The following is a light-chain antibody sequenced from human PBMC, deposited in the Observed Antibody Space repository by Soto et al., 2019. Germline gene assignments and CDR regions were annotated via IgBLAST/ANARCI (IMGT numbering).Light chain of an antibody. J-gene: IGKJ1*01. CDR2: AAS. V-gene: IGKV1-17*01. Sequence: DIQVTQSASSVSPYVGAKVTIPCGASQGVRSDLGWYQRKPGKAPKRLIYAASSLQSGVPSRFSGSGPGTEFTLTISSLQPDDFATYYCQHYNSYSEAFAQGTKVAIK. CDR1: QGVRSD. CDR3: QHYNSYSEA.